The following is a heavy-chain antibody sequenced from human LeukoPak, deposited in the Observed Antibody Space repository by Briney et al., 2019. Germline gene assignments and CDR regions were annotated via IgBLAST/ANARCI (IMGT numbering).Heavy chain of an antibody. CDR3: ARDRSIYYYYYMDV. J-gene: IGHJ6*03. CDR1: GYTFTSYG. Sequence: ASVKVSCKASGYTFTSYGIGWVRQAPGQGLEWMGWISAYNGNTNYAQKLQGRVTMTTDTSTSTAYMELRSLRSDDTAVYYCARDRSIYYYYYMDVWGKGTTVTVSS. D-gene: IGHD3-10*01. CDR2: ISAYNGNT. V-gene: IGHV1-18*01.